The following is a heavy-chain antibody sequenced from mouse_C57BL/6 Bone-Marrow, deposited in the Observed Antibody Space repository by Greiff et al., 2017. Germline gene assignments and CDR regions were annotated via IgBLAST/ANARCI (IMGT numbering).Heavy chain of an antibody. CDR1: GFSLTSYA. Sequence: VMLVESGPGLVAPSPSLSITCTVSGFSLTSYAISWVRQPPGKGLEWIGVIWTGGGTNYNSALKSRLSISKDNSKSQVVLKMNSLQTDDTARYYCSRKSNWDWYFDVWRTGTPVTVSS. J-gene: IGHJ1*03. D-gene: IGHD4-1*01. CDR3: SRKSNWDWYFDV. V-gene: IGHV2-9-1*01. CDR2: IWTGGGT.